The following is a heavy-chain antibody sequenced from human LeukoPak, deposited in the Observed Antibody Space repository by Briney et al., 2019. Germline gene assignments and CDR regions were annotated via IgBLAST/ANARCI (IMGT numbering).Heavy chain of an antibody. CDR3: ARGWDGDYAGYFDY. D-gene: IGHD4-17*01. CDR2: INWNGGST. CDR1: GFTFSSYA. J-gene: IGHJ4*02. Sequence: GGSLRLSCAASGFTFSSYAMSWVRQVPGKGLEWVSGINWNGGSTGYADSVKGRFTISRDNAKNSLYLQMNSLRADDTALYYCARGWDGDYAGYFDYWGQGTLVTVSS. V-gene: IGHV3-20*04.